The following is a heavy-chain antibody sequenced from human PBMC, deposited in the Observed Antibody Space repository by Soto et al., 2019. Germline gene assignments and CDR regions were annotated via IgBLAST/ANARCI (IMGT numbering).Heavy chain of an antibody. CDR1: GYSFAGYW. V-gene: IGHV5-10-1*01. CDR2: IDPSDSQT. Sequence: GESLKISCKGSGYSFAGYWITWVRQKPGKGLEWMGRIDPSDSQTYYSPSFRGHVTISGTKSITTVFLQWSSLRASDTAMYYCARQIYDSDTGPNHQYYFDSWGQGTPVTVSS. CDR3: ARQIYDSDTGPNHQYYFDS. D-gene: IGHD3-22*01. J-gene: IGHJ4*02.